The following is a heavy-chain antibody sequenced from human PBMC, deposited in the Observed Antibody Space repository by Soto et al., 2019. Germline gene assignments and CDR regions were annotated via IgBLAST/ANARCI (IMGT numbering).Heavy chain of an antibody. J-gene: IGHJ4*02. CDR2: ISSSSSYI. Sequence: EVQLVESGGGLVKPGGSLRLSCAASGFTFSSNSMNWVRQAPGKGLEWVSSISSSSSYIYHADSVKGRFTISRDNAKNSLYLQMNSLRAEDTAVYYCARDRTSTFCSGSSFDFWGQGTLVTVSS. CDR1: GFTFSSNS. D-gene: IGHD6-19*01. CDR3: ARDRTSTFCSGSSFDF. V-gene: IGHV3-21*01.